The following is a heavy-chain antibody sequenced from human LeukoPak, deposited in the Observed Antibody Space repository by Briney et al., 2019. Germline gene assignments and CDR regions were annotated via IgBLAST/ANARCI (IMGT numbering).Heavy chain of an antibody. CDR2: ISGSGGST. V-gene: IGHV3-23*01. D-gene: IGHD6-19*01. J-gene: IGHJ4*02. CDR1: VFTFLRYA. Sequence: PGGCLSLSCVASVFTFLRYAMSWVGQAPGRGLEGVSAISGSGGSTYYADSVKGRLTISRDDSKNTLYLQMNSLRAEDTAVYYCANEWSSGWNEPFDYWGQGTLVTVSS. CDR3: ANEWSSGWNEPFDY.